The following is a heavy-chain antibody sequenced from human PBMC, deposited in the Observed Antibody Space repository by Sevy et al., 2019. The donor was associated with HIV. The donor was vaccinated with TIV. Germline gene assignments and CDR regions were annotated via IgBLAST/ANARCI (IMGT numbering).Heavy chain of an antibody. J-gene: IGHJ5*02. CDR3: ARAVGSDSDFNWFDP. Sequence: ASVKVSCKASGYTFTSYYMHWVRQAPGQGLEWMGIINPSGGSTSYAQKFQGRVTMTRDTSTSTVYMELSSLRSEDTAVYYCARAVGSDSDFNWFDPWGQGTLVTVSS. D-gene: IGHD3-22*01. CDR1: GYTFTSYY. CDR2: INPSGGST. V-gene: IGHV1-46*01.